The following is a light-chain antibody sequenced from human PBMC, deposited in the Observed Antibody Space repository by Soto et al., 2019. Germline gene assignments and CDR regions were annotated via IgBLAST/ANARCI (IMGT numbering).Light chain of an antibody. CDR2: GAS. J-gene: IGKJ1*01. V-gene: IGKV3-20*01. CDR1: ETISGIY. Sequence: VLTQSPGTLSLSPGDRATLSCRASETISGIYIAWYQQKPGQSPRLVVYGASSRAAGIPDRFSGSGSGTDFTLTISRLEPEDFAVYYCHQYGRTFGQGTKVEMK. CDR3: HQYGRT.